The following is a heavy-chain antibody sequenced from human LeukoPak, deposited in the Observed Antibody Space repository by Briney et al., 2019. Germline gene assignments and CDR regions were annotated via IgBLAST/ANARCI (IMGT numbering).Heavy chain of an antibody. V-gene: IGHV4-59*02. J-gene: IGHJ4*02. Sequence: SETLSLTCVVSGGSVSGYYWGWIRQPPGRGLEWIGYVYYSGSTDYNPSFRSRITISVDTSRNQFSLQLSSVTAADTAVYYCARIHRYCSGGACYVLDNWGQGTLVAVSS. D-gene: IGHD2-15*01. CDR1: GGSVSGYY. CDR2: VYYSGST. CDR3: ARIHRYCSGGACYVLDN.